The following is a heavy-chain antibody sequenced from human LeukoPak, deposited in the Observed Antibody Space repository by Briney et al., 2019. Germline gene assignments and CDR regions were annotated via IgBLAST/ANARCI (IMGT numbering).Heavy chain of an antibody. Sequence: GESLKISCKGSGYSFTSYWIGWVRQMPGKGLEWMGIIYPGDSDTRYSPSFQGQVTISADKSISTAYLQWSSLKASDTAMYYCARGRGYDFWSGYHETAYYMDVWGKGTTVTVSS. J-gene: IGHJ6*03. CDR3: ARGRGYDFWSGYHETAYYMDV. CDR1: GYSFTSYW. V-gene: IGHV5-51*01. CDR2: IYPGDSDT. D-gene: IGHD3-3*01.